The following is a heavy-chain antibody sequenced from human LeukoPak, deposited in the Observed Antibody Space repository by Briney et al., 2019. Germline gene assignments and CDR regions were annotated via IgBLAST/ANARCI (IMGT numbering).Heavy chain of an antibody. D-gene: IGHD3-22*01. J-gene: IGHJ4*02. Sequence: SVKVSCKASGGTFSNYAISWVRQAPGQGLEWMGGIIPIFGTANYAQKFQGRVTITADESTSTAYMELGRLRSEDTAVYYCARSPSGYYYDYWGQGTLVTVSS. CDR2: IIPIFGTA. CDR1: GGTFSNYA. V-gene: IGHV1-69*13. CDR3: ARSPSGYYYDY.